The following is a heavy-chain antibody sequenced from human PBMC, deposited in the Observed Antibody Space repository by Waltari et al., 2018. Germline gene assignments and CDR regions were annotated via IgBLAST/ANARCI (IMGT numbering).Heavy chain of an antibody. CDR1: GDSMGSTYC. V-gene: IGHV4-4*02. CDR2: VRGDGRT. CDR3: ARDRGRGLYLDT. J-gene: IGHJ4*02. D-gene: IGHD2-15*01. Sequence: QLQLQESGPGLVRPSGTLSLICAVSGDSMGSTYCWSWVRQPPGKGLEWIGQVRGDGRTNYNPSFASRVIISLDTSTHHFALEVTSATAADTALYYCARDRGRGLYLDTWGQGILVTVAP.